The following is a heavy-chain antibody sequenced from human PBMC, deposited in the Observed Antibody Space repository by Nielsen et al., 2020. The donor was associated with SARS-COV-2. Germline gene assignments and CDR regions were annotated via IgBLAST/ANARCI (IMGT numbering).Heavy chain of an antibody. D-gene: IGHD6-6*01. V-gene: IGHV4-31*03. CDR2: IYYSGST. CDR3: AEIEYEGYYYYYYYMDV. J-gene: IGHJ6*03. Sequence: SETLSLTCTVSGGSISSGGYYWSWIRQHPGKGLEWIGYIYYSGSTYYNPFPKSRVTISVDTSKNQFSLKLSSVTAADTAVYYCAEIEYEGYYYYYYYMDVWGKGTTVTVSS. CDR1: GGSISSGGYY.